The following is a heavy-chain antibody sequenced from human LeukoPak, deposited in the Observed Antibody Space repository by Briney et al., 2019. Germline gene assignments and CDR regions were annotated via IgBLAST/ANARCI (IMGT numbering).Heavy chain of an antibody. D-gene: IGHD3-22*01. J-gene: IGHJ1*01. V-gene: IGHV4-61*01. CDR2: IYYSGST. Sequence: PSETLSLTCTVSGGSVSSGSYYWSWIRQPPGKGLEWIGYIYYSGSTNYNPSLKSRVTISVDTSKNQFSPKLSSVTAADTAVYYCARDTNDSSGYPHWGQGTLVTVSS. CDR3: ARDTNDSSGYPH. CDR1: GGSVSSGSYY.